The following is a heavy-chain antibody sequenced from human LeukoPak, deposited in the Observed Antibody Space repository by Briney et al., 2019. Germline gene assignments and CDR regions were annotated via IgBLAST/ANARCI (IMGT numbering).Heavy chain of an antibody. V-gene: IGHV1-18*01. CDR2: ISAYNGNT. Sequence: ASVKVSCKASGYTFTSYGISWVRQAPGQGLERMGWISAYNGNTNYAQKLQGRVTMTTDTSTSTAYMELRSLRSDDTAVYYCARETPKELPYYYYYMDVWGKGTTVTISS. CDR3: ARETPKELPYYYYYMDV. D-gene: IGHD1-26*01. CDR1: GYTFTSYG. J-gene: IGHJ6*03.